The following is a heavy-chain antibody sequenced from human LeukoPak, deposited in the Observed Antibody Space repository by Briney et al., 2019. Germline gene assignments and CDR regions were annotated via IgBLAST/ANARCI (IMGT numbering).Heavy chain of an antibody. J-gene: IGHJ4*02. D-gene: IGHD2-21*02. Sequence: SLILSWGAAEFTFDDYAIHWVQKARGKVLEWVSGISWNSGSIGYADSVKGRFTISRDNSKNTLYLQMNSLRAEDTAVYYCAKRVVTAISYWGQGTLVTVSS. CDR3: AKRVVTAISY. CDR2: ISWNSGSI. CDR1: EFTFDDYA. V-gene: IGHV3-9*01.